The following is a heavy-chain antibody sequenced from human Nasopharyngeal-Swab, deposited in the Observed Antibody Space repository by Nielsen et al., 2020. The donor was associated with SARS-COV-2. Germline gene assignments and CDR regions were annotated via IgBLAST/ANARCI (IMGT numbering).Heavy chain of an antibody. Sequence: SETLSLTCTVSGGSISSGGYYWSWIRQHPGKGLEWIGYIYYSGSTNYNPSLKSRVTISVDTSKNQFSLKLSSVTAADTAVYYCARGRGYYSRPRAEYFQHWGQGTLVTVSS. J-gene: IGHJ1*01. D-gene: IGHD3-22*01. CDR3: ARGRGYYSRPRAEYFQH. V-gene: IGHV4-31*03. CDR1: GGSISSGGYY. CDR2: IYYSGST.